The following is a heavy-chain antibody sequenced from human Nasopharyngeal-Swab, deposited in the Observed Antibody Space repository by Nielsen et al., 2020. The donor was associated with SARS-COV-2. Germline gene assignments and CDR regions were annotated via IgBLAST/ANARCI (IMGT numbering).Heavy chain of an antibody. D-gene: IGHD1-14*01. J-gene: IGHJ3*02. CDR3: ATPVFRDAFDI. CDR1: GFTVSSNY. V-gene: IGHV3-53*01. Sequence: GGSLRLSCAASGFTVSSNYMSWVRQAPGKGLEWVSVIYSGGSTYYADSVKGRFTISRDNSKNTLYLQMNSLRAEDTAVYYCATPVFRDAFDIWGQGTMVTVSS. CDR2: IYSGGST.